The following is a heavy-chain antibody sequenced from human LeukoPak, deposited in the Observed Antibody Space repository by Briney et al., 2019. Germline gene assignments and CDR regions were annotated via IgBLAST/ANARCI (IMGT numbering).Heavy chain of an antibody. Sequence: GGSLRLSCAASGFTFSSYAMSWVRQAPGKGLEWVSAISGSRGSTYYADSVKGRFTISRDNSKNTLYLQMNSLRAEDTAVYYCAKDPRYSSGWYGGYFDYWGQGTLVTVSS. J-gene: IGHJ4*02. D-gene: IGHD6-19*01. CDR3: AKDPRYSSGWYGGYFDY. CDR2: ISGSRGST. CDR1: GFTFSSYA. V-gene: IGHV3-23*01.